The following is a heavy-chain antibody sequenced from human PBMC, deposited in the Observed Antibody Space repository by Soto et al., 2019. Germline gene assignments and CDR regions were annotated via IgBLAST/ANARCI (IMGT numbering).Heavy chain of an antibody. Sequence: QVQLVESGGGVVQPGRSLRLSCAASGFTFSSFGMHWVRQAPGKGLERVAVISYDGSNKYYADSVKGRFTITRDNSKNTRYLHMNSLRAEDTAVYYWAKSGVGATIRQYGMDVGGQGTKVTVSS. CDR3: AKSGVGATIRQYGMDV. CDR1: GFTFSSFG. J-gene: IGHJ6*02. D-gene: IGHD1-26*01. V-gene: IGHV3-30*18. CDR2: ISYDGSNK.